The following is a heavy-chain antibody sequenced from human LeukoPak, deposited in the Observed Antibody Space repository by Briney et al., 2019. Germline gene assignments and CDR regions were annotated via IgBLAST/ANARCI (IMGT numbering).Heavy chain of an antibody. Sequence: GGSLRLSCAASGFTFSSYGMHWVRQAPGKGLEWVAFIRYDGSNKCYADSVKGRFTISRDNSKNTLYLQVNSLRAEDTAAYYCAKESGYTYGYNAVDMWGQGTTVTVSS. CDR1: GFTFSSYG. CDR2: IRYDGSNK. V-gene: IGHV3-30*02. D-gene: IGHD5-18*01. CDR3: AKESGYTYGYNAVDM. J-gene: IGHJ3*02.